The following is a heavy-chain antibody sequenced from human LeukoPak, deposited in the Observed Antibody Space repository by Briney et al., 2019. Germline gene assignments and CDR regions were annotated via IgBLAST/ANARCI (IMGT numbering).Heavy chain of an antibody. J-gene: IGHJ5*02. D-gene: IGHD3-9*01. CDR1: GGSFSGYY. Sequence: SETLSLTCAVYGGSFSGYYWSWIRQPPGKGLEWIGEINHSGSTNYNPSLKSRATISVDTSKNQFSLKLSSVTAADTAVYYCARGDILTGYQRFRWFDPWGQGTLVTVSS. CDR2: INHSGST. CDR3: ARGDILTGYQRFRWFDP. V-gene: IGHV4-34*01.